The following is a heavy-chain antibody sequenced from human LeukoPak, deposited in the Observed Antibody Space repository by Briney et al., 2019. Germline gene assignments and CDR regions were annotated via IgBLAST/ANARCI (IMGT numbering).Heavy chain of an antibody. CDR2: IYYSGST. CDR1: GGSISSSSYY. Sequence: SETLSLTCTVSGGSISSSSYYWGWIRQPPGKGMEWIGSIYYSGSTYYNPSLKSRVTISVDTSKNQFSLKLSSVTAADTAVYYCARSYSNYQLDYWGQGTLVTVSS. V-gene: IGHV4-39*07. CDR3: ARSYSNYQLDY. J-gene: IGHJ4*02. D-gene: IGHD4-11*01.